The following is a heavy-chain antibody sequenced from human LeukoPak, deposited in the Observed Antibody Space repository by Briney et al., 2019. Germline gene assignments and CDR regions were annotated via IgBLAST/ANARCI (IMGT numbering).Heavy chain of an antibody. V-gene: IGHV4-59*08. J-gene: IGHJ4*02. CDR1: GGSISSYY. Sequence: SETLSLTCTVSGGSISSYYWSWIRQPPGKGLEWTGYIYYSGSTNYNPSLKSRVTISVDTSKNQFSLKLSSVTAADTAVYYCARHDYGDYVDYWGQGTLVTVSS. CDR2: IYYSGST. D-gene: IGHD4-17*01. CDR3: ARHDYGDYVDY.